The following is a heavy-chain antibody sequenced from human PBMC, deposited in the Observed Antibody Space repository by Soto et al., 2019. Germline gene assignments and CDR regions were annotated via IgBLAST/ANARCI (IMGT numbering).Heavy chain of an antibody. Sequence: QVQLVQSGAEVKKPGASVKVSCKASGYSFTSFPIHWVRQAPGQGLECMGWINAANGYTRYSQKFQGRVTITRDTSATAAYRDLSSLTSEDTAVYYCARGGGRDDWGQGTLITVSS. CDR3: ARGGGRDD. CDR1: GYSFTSFP. J-gene: IGHJ4*02. D-gene: IGHD3-10*01. CDR2: INAANGYT. V-gene: IGHV1-3*01.